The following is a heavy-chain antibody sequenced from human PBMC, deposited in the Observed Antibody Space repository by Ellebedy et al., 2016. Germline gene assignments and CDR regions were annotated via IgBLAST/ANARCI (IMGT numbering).Heavy chain of an antibody. CDR2: IYYSGST. Sequence: SETLSLXCTVSGGSISSGGYYWSWIRQPPGKGLEWVGYIYYSGSTNYNPSLKSRVTISVDTSKNQFSLKLSSVTAADTAVYYCARFPIAAAVSPYNWFDPWGQGTLVTVSS. D-gene: IGHD6-13*01. V-gene: IGHV4-61*08. J-gene: IGHJ5*02. CDR3: ARFPIAAAVSPYNWFDP. CDR1: GGSISSGGYY.